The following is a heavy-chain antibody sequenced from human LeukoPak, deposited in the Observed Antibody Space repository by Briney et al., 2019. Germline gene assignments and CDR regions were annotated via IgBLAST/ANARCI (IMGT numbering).Heavy chain of an antibody. J-gene: IGHJ4*02. CDR2: ISRSDNTI. CDR1: VFAFSDYS. Sequence: PGGSLRHSCAASVFAFSDYSMNSVRQAPGKGLEWVSYISRSDNTIHYADSVKGRFTISRDNAKNSLYLEMNSLRDEDTAVYYCARVHRGYSYGRLDYWGQGTLVTVSS. CDR3: ARVHRGYSYGRLDY. V-gene: IGHV3-48*02. D-gene: IGHD5-18*01.